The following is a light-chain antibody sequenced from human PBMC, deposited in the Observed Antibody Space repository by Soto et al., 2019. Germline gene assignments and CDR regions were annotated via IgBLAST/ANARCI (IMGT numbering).Light chain of an antibody. CDR3: AAWDESLSGAWV. J-gene: IGLJ3*02. CDR1: SSNIGSNY. CDR2: SNN. V-gene: IGLV1-47*02. Sequence: QSVLTQPPSASGTPGQRVTISCSGSSSNIGSNYVYWYQHFPGPAPKLLIFSNNQRPSGVPDRFAGSKSGTSASLAISGLRSDDEADYYCAAWDESLSGAWVFGGGTQRTVL.